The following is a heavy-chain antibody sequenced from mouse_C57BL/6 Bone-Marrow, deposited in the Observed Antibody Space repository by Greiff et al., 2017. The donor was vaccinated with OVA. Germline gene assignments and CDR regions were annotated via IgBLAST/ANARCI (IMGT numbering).Heavy chain of an antibody. V-gene: IGHV5-4*01. Sequence: EVQLVESGGGLVKPGGSLKLSCAASGFTFSSYAMSWVRQTPEKRLEWVATLSDGGSYTYYPDNVKGRFTISRDNAKNNLYLQMSHLKSEDTAMYYCAREGYYGSSLDYWGQGTTLTVSS. CDR3: AREGYYGSSLDY. CDR2: LSDGGSYT. CDR1: GFTFSSYA. D-gene: IGHD1-1*01. J-gene: IGHJ2*01.